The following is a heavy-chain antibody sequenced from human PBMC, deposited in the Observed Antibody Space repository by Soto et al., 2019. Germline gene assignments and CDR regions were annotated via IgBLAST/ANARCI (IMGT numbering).Heavy chain of an antibody. CDR2: INPSGGST. D-gene: IGHD2-2*01. CDR3: ASDLVAPAAEYDFDY. CDR1: GYTFTSYY. J-gene: IGHJ4*02. V-gene: IGHV1-46*01. Sequence: ASVKVSCTASGYTFTSYYMHWVRQAPGQGLEWMGIINPSGGSTSYAQKFQGRVTMTRDTSTSTVYMELSSLRSEDTAVYYCASDLVAPAAEYDFDYWGQGTLVYVSS.